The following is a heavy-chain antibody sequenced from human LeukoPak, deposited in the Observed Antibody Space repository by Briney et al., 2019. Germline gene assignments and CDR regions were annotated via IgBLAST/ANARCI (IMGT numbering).Heavy chain of an antibody. J-gene: IGHJ4*02. D-gene: IGHD3-10*01. Sequence: GRSLRLSCAASGFTFSSYGMHWVRQAPGKGLEWVSLISSGGTDEYYADSVKGRFTISRDNSKNTLYLQLNSLRAEDTAVYYCARDSTYYYDSGSSGPHYFDNWGQGTLVTVSS. CDR1: GFTFSSYG. V-gene: IGHV3-30*03. CDR2: ISSGGTDE. CDR3: ARDSTYYYDSGSSGPHYFDN.